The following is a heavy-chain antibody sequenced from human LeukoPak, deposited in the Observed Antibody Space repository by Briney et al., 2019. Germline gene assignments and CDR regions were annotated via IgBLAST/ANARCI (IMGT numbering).Heavy chain of an antibody. Sequence: PSETLSLTCTVSGGSISSSRYYLGWIRQPPGKGLEGSGGIYYSGSTYYNPSLKSRVTISVDTSKNQFSLKLSSVTAADTAVYYCARGTLAAAGAYYFDYWGQGTLVTVSS. J-gene: IGHJ4*02. CDR3: ARGTLAAAGAYYFDY. D-gene: IGHD6-13*01. CDR1: GGSISSSRYY. V-gene: IGHV4-39*07. CDR2: IYYSGST.